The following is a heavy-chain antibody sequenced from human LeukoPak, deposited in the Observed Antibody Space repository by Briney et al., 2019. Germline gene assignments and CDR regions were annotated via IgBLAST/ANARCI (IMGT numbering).Heavy chain of an antibody. CDR2: IYAGGST. V-gene: IGHV3-66*01. J-gene: IGHJ6*02. Sequence: GGSLRLSCAVSGITHSNYGMSWVRQTPGKGLEWVSVIYAGGSTHYTDSVKGRFTISRDNSKNTLYLQMNSLRAEDTAVYYCARDIGRWGYYYYGMDVWGQGTTVTVSS. D-gene: IGHD3-10*01. CDR1: GITHSNYG. CDR3: ARDIGRWGYYYYGMDV.